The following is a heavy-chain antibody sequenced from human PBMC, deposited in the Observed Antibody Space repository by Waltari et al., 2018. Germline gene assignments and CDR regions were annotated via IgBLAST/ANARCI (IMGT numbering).Heavy chain of an antibody. CDR3: ARGIAVAGTCYFDY. Sequence: QVQLQESGPGLVKPSATLSLTCTVSGGSISSHDWSWHRQPPGKGLEWIGYIYYSGSTNYNPSLKSRVTISVDTSKNQFSLKLSSVTAADTAVYYCARGIAVAGTCYFDYWGQGTLVTVSS. J-gene: IGHJ4*02. CDR1: GGSISSHD. V-gene: IGHV4-59*11. D-gene: IGHD6-19*01. CDR2: IYYSGST.